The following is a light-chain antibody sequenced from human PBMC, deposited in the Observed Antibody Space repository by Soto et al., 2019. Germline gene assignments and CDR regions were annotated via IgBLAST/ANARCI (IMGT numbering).Light chain of an antibody. Sequence: VLTQSPGTLSLSPGESATLSCRASQIVRSTYLAWYQQKPGQAPRLLIYDASNRATGIPARFSGSGSGTDFTLTISSLEPEDFAVYYCHQRQYWPPITFGQGTRRRL. CDR2: DAS. CDR3: HQRQYWPPIT. V-gene: IGKV3-11*01. CDR1: QIVRSTY. J-gene: IGKJ5*01.